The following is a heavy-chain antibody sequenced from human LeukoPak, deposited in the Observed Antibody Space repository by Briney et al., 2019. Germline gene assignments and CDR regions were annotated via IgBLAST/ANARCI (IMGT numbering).Heavy chain of an antibody. CDR3: ARQYYYVSGSYYNNWFDP. J-gene: IGHJ5*02. CDR1: GYSFTNYW. V-gene: IGHV5-10-1*01. CDR2: IDPSDSYT. Sequence: GESLKIFCKGSGYSFTNYWISWVRQMPGKGLEWMGRIDPSDSYTYYSPSFQGHVTISADKSISTAYLQWSSLRASDTAMYYCARQYYYVSGSYYNNWFDPWGQGTLVTVSS. D-gene: IGHD3-10*01.